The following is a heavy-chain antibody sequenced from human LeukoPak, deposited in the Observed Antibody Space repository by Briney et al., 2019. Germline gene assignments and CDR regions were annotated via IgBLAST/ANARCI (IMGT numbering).Heavy chain of an antibody. CDR2: ISWNSGSI. V-gene: IGHV3-9*01. J-gene: IGHJ4*02. CDR3: ASSRGMAAPTH. Sequence: PGRSLRLSCAASGFTFDDYAMHWVRQAPGKGLEWVSGISWNSGSIGYADSVKGRFTISRDNAKNSLYLQMNSLRAEDTALYYCASSRGMAAPTHWGQGTLVTVSS. CDR1: GFTFDDYA. D-gene: IGHD6-6*01.